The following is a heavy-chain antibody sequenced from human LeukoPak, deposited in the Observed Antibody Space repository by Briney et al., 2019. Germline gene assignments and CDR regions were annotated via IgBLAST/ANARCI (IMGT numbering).Heavy chain of an antibody. CDR1: GLTFSSYA. J-gene: IGHJ2*01. V-gene: IGHV3-23*01. Sequence: GGSLRLSCAASGLTFSSYAMSWVRQAPGKGLEWVSAITGSGGSTYYADSVKGRFTISRDNSKNTLCLQMNSLRAEDTAVYYCAKDTASSWWYFDLWGRGTLVTVSS. CDR3: AKDTASSWWYFDL. CDR2: ITGSGGST. D-gene: IGHD5-18*01.